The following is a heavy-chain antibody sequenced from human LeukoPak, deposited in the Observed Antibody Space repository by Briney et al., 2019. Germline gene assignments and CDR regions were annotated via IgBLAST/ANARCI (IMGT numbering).Heavy chain of an antibody. V-gene: IGHV4-59*08. CDR3: AVGATHYYMDV. D-gene: IGHD3-16*01. CDR1: GGSIRGYY. CDR2: IYYSGST. J-gene: IGHJ6*03. Sequence: SETLSLACTVSGGSIRGYYWSWVRQPPRKGLEWIAYIYYSGSTNYNPSLKSRVTISLDTSKNQFSLKLSSVTAADTAVYYCAVGATHYYMDVWGKGTTVTVSS.